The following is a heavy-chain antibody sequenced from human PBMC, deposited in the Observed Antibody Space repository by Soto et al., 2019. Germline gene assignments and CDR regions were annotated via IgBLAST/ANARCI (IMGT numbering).Heavy chain of an antibody. Sequence: GGSLRLSCAASGFTFSSYGMHWVRQAPGKGLERVALRWFDGSDKYYTESVNGRFTISRDNSKSTLYLQMNSLRAEDTAVYYCARLYCSASSCYSVGAFDIRGQGTMVTVSS. D-gene: IGHD2-15*01. V-gene: IGHV3-33*01. J-gene: IGHJ3*02. CDR3: ARLYCSASSCYSVGAFDI. CDR2: RWFDGSDK. CDR1: GFTFSSYG.